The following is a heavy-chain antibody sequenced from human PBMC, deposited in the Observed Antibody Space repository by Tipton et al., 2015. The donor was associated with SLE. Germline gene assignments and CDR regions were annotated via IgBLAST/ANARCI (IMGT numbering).Heavy chain of an antibody. V-gene: IGHV4-39*07. CDR3: ARDPGGFGDY. Sequence: TLSLTCTVSGGPISSSGYYWGWIRRPPGKGLEWIGSTNYDSGSTHYNPSLMSRVTISVDTSKNQLSLKLRSVAAADTAVYYCARDPGGFGDYWGQGSVVTVSS. CDR1: GGPISSSGYY. J-gene: IGHJ4*02. D-gene: IGHD3-10*01. CDR2: TNYDSGST.